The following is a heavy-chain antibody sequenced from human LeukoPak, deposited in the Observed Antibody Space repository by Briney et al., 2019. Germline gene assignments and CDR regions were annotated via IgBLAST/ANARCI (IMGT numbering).Heavy chain of an antibody. D-gene: IGHD6-19*01. Sequence: ASVTVPCKASGGTFSSYAISWVRQAPGQGLERMGRIIPIFGIANYAQKFQGRATITADKSTSTAYMELSSLRSEDTAVYYCARDSTAVAGGNWFDPWGQGTLVTVSS. CDR2: IIPIFGIA. J-gene: IGHJ5*02. V-gene: IGHV1-69*04. CDR1: GGTFSSYA. CDR3: ARDSTAVAGGNWFDP.